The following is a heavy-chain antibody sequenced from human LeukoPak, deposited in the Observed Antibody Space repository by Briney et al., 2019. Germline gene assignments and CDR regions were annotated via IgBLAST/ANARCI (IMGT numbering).Heavy chain of an antibody. V-gene: IGHV3-23*01. CDR1: GITLSNYG. D-gene: IGHD3-22*01. Sequence: GGSLRRSRAVLGITLSNYGISWLRQAPQKRPEWVAGISGSGGSTNYADSVKGRFTISRDNPKNTLYLQMNSLRPEDTAVYFCAKRGVVIRVILVGFHKEAYYFDSWGQGTLVTVSS. J-gene: IGHJ4*02. CDR3: AKRGVVIRVILVGFHKEAYYFDS. CDR2: ISGSGGST.